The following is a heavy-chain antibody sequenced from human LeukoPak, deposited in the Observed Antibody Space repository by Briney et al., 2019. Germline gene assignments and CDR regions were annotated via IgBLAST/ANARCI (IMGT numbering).Heavy chain of an antibody. CDR1: GFTVSSNY. V-gene: IGHV3-53*01. J-gene: IGHJ4*02. Sequence: PGGSLRLSCAASGFTVSSNYMSWVRQAPGKGLEWVSVIYSGGSTYYADSVKGRFTISRDNSKNTLYLQMNSLRDDDTAVYYCVRGVGVSRFNYLDSWGQGTLVIVFS. CDR2: IYSGGST. CDR3: VRGVGVSRFNYLDS. D-gene: IGHD6-13*01.